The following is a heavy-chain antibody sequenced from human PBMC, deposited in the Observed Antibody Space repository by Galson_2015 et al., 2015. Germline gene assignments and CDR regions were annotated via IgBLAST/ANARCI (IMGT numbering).Heavy chain of an antibody. V-gene: IGHV3-23*01. Sequence: LRLSCAASGFPFSNFAMNWVRQAPGKGLEWASGISGSGDKTYYADSVKGRFTIFRDNSKNTLYVQMNRLRDEDTAVYYCARPEGSGTYPTDALDMWGQGTVVTVSS. D-gene: IGHD1-26*01. CDR1: GFPFSNFA. CDR2: ISGSGDKT. J-gene: IGHJ3*02. CDR3: ARPEGSGTYPTDALDM.